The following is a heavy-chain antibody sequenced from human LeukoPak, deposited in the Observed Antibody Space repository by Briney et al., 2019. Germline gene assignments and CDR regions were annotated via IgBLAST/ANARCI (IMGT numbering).Heavy chain of an antibody. CDR2: FSGTSTT. D-gene: IGHD6-19*01. Sequence: GGSLRLSCAASGFTFSSYAMSWVRQAPGKGLEWVSTFSGTSTTSYADAVKGRFTISRDNSKNTLYLQMNSLRAEDMAVYYCAKLRQWQPQRYFFEYWGQGALVAVAS. J-gene: IGHJ4*02. V-gene: IGHV3-23*01. CDR3: AKLRQWQPQRYFFEY. CDR1: GFTFSSYA.